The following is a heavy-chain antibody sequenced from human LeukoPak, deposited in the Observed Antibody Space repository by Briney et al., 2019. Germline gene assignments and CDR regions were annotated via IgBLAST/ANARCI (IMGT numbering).Heavy chain of an antibody. D-gene: IGHD5-18*01. V-gene: IGHV4-59*01. CDR1: GGSISSNY. J-gene: IGHJ5*02. CDR3: ARGLEPTGDSYGYLNWFEP. Sequence: PSETLSLTCTVPGGSISSNYWSWIRQPPGRGLEWIGYIYYSGSTNYNPSLRSRVTISVDTSKNQFSLKLSSVTAADTAVYYCARGLEPTGDSYGYLNWFEPWGQGTLVTVSS. CDR2: IYYSGST.